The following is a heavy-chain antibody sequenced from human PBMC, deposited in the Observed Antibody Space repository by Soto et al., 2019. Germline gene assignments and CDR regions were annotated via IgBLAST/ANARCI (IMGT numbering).Heavy chain of an antibody. Sequence: QVQLVESGGGVVQPGRSLRLSCAASGFTFSSYGMHWVRQAPGKGLEWVAVIWYDGSNKYYADSVKGRFTISRDNYKNTRDLQMNSLKGEDTAVYYCARVNSGSSSGPYAFDIWGQGTMVTVSS. D-gene: IGHD6-13*01. V-gene: IGHV3-33*01. J-gene: IGHJ3*02. CDR3: ARVNSGSSSGPYAFDI. CDR1: GFTFSSYG. CDR2: IWYDGSNK.